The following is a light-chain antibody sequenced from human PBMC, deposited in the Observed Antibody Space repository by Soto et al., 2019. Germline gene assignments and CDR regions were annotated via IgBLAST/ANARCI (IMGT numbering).Light chain of an antibody. Sequence: DIPMTQSPSTLSASVGDRVTITGRARQSIGVWLALYQQKPGTAPKLLIYKTSTLDRWVPLKFRGSGSWTEFTLTTRCLKPDECATDYCPQCINQCLSSGLGTHDAIK. CDR1: QSIGVW. CDR2: KTS. CDR3: PQCINQCLS. J-gene: IGKJ1*01. V-gene: IGKV1-5*03.